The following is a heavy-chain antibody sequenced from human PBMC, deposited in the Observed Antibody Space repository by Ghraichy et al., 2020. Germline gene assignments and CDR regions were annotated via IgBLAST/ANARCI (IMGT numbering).Heavy chain of an antibody. Sequence: GGSLRLSCAVSGFTFSTDSMNWVRQAPGKGLEWVSSIGGSSTHIYYADSVKGRFIISRDNAKNSLYLQMDSLRAEDTAVYYCARGGSDIDVVPAAIISMDVWGQGTTVTVSS. D-gene: IGHD2-2*02. J-gene: IGHJ6*02. CDR3: ARGGSDIDVVPAAIISMDV. V-gene: IGHV3-21*06. CDR2: IGGSSTHI. CDR1: GFTFSTDS.